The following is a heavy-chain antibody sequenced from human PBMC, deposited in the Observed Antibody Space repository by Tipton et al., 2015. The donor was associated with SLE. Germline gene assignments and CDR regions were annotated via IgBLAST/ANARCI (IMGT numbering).Heavy chain of an antibody. Sequence: TLSLTCTVSGGSISSSSYYWGWIRQPPGKGLEWIGSIYYSGSTYYNPSLKSRVTISVDTSKNQFSLKLSPVTAADTAVYYCARDPNLDAFDIWGQGTMVTVSS. D-gene: IGHD5-24*01. CDR1: GGSISSSSYY. CDR3: ARDPNLDAFDI. J-gene: IGHJ3*02. CDR2: IYYSGST. V-gene: IGHV4-39*07.